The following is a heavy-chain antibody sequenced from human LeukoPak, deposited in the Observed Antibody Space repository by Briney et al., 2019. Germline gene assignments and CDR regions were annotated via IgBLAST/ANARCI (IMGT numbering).Heavy chain of an antibody. V-gene: IGHV1-18*01. Sequence: GASVKVSCQASGYTFTSYGISWVRQAPGQGLEWMGWISAYNGNTNYAQKLQGRVTMTTDTSTSTAYMELSSLRSEDTAVYYCARSPYNWNARFWGDYYYGMDVWGQGTTVTVSS. CDR1: GYTFTSYG. D-gene: IGHD1-20*01. J-gene: IGHJ6*02. CDR2: ISAYNGNT. CDR3: ARSPYNWNARFWGDYYYGMDV.